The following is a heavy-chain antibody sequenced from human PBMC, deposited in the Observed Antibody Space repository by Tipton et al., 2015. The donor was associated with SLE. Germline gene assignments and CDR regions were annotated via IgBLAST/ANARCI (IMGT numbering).Heavy chain of an antibody. J-gene: IGHJ4*02. CDR1: GFTFSSYD. V-gene: IGHV3-13*01. D-gene: IGHD1-26*01. CDR3: AREIRGVGGLDY. Sequence: GSLRLSCAASGFTFSSYDMHWVRQATGKGLEWVSAIGTAGDTYYPGSVKGRFTISRENAKNSLHLQKNSLRAGDPAVYYCAREIRGVGGLDYWGQGTLVTVSS. CDR2: IGTAGDT.